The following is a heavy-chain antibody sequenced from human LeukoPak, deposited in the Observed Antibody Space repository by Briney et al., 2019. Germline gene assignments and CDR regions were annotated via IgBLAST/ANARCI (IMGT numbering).Heavy chain of an antibody. J-gene: IGHJ6*02. Sequence: KPSETLSLTCAVYGGSFSGYYWSWIRQPPGKGLEWIGYIYYSGSTYYNPSLKSRVTISVDTSKNQFSLKLSSVTAADTAVYYCARDMDYGMDVWGQGTTVTVSS. CDR3: ARDMDYGMDV. D-gene: IGHD3-10*01. CDR1: GGSFSGYY. CDR2: IYYSGST. V-gene: IGHV4-30-4*08.